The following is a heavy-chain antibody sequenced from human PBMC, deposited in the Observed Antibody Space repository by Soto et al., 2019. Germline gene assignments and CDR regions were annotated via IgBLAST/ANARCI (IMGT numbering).Heavy chain of an antibody. D-gene: IGHD2-21*02. CDR2: IYYSGST. Sequence: PSETLSVTCTVSGGSISSSSYYWGWIRLPPGKGLEWIGSIYYSGSTYYNPSLTSRVTISVVTAKKQFSLKLSSVSAADTAVYYCARHGPGVTLYDYWGQGTLVTVFS. CDR3: ARHGPGVTLYDY. J-gene: IGHJ4*02. CDR1: GGSISSSSYY. V-gene: IGHV4-39*01.